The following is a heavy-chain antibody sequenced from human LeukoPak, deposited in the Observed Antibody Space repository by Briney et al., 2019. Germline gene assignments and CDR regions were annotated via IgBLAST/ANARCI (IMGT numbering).Heavy chain of an antibody. J-gene: IGHJ4*02. Sequence: PGGSLRLSCTASGFTFGDYAMSWVRQAPGKWLEWVGFIRSKAYGGTTEYAASVKGRFTISRDDSTSIAYLQMNSLKTEDTAVYYCTSENDVLRFLEWLLLTDYWGQGTLVTASS. CDR3: TSENDVLRFLEWLLLTDY. V-gene: IGHV3-49*04. CDR1: GFTFGDYA. CDR2: IRSKAYGGTT. D-gene: IGHD3-3*01.